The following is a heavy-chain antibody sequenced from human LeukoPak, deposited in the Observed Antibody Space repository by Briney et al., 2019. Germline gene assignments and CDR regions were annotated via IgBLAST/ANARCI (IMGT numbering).Heavy chain of an antibody. J-gene: IGHJ6*03. CDR2: IYTSGST. CDR3: ARETITASYYFYYMDV. Sequence: SETLSLTCTVSGGSISSYYWSWIRQPPGKGLEWIGLIYTSGSTNYNPSLKSRVTISVDTSKNQFSLKLSSVTAADTAVYYCARETITASYYFYYMDVWGKGTTVTVSS. V-gene: IGHV4-4*08. CDR1: GGSISSYY. D-gene: IGHD5-12*01.